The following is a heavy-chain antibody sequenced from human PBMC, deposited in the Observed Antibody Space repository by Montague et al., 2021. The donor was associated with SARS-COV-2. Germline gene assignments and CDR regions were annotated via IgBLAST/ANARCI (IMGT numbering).Heavy chain of an antibody. Sequence: SLRLSCAVSGFTFDDYTMHWVRQTPGKGLEWVSLISGDGISTNYADSVKGRFTMSRDNNKNSLYLQMNSLRTEDTALYYCAEGRHSTAWHFDYWGQGALVTVSS. CDR2: ISGDGIST. CDR1: GFTFDDYT. D-gene: IGHD6-13*01. V-gene: IGHV3-43*02. J-gene: IGHJ4*02. CDR3: AEGRHSTAWHFDY.